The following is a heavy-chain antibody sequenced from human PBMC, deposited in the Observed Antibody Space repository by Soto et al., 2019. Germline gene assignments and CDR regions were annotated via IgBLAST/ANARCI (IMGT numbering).Heavy chain of an antibody. J-gene: IGHJ3*02. D-gene: IGHD6-13*01. CDR3: AKVKSSIWYYDAFDI. CDR2: ITGSGDNS. Sequence: SLRLSCAASGFTFSSYAMSWVRQAPGKGLEWDSGITGSGDNSYYADSVKGRFTISRDNSKNTLYLQMNSLRAEDTAVYYCAKVKSSIWYYDAFDIWGQGTMVTVSS. V-gene: IGHV3-23*01. CDR1: GFTFSSYA.